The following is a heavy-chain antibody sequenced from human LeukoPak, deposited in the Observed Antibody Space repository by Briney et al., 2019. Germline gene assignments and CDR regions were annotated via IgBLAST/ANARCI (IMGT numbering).Heavy chain of an antibody. J-gene: IGHJ4*02. D-gene: IGHD4-17*01. CDR2: FYISGSI. CDR1: GGSISSGSYY. CDR3: ARSSNDYRDSFDY. V-gene: IGHV4-61*02. Sequence: PSETLSLTCTVSGGSISSGSYYWSWIRQPAGKGLEWIGRFYISGSINYSPSLKSRVTISVDTSKNQFSLNLSSVTAADTAVYYCARSSNDYRDSFDYWGQGTLVTVSS.